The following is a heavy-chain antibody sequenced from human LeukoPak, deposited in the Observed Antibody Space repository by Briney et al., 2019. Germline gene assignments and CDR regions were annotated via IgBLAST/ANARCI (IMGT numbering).Heavy chain of an antibody. V-gene: IGHV1-2*02. CDR2: INPNSGDT. Sequence: ASVKVSCKASGYTFTAYYMHGVRQAPGQGLEWMGWINPNSGDTNYAQKFQGRVTMTRDTSISTAYMELSRLRADDTAVYYCARVWVVTAVMDVWGKGTTVTVSS. CDR3: ARVWVVTAVMDV. J-gene: IGHJ6*03. D-gene: IGHD2-21*02. CDR1: GYTFTAYY.